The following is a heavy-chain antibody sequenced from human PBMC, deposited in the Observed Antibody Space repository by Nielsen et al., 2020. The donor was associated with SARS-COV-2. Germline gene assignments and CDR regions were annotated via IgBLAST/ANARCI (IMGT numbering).Heavy chain of an antibody. CDR2: IDWDDDK. Sequence: SGPTLVKPTQTLTLTCTFSGFSLSTSGMCVSWIRQPPGKALERLALIDWDDDKYYSTSLKTRLTISKDTSKNQVVLTMTNMDPVDTATYYCARSYCSSNTCYYYGMDVWGQGTTVTVSS. V-gene: IGHV2-70*01. CDR3: ARSYCSSNTCYYYGMDV. CDR1: GFSLSTSGMC. J-gene: IGHJ6*02. D-gene: IGHD2-2*01.